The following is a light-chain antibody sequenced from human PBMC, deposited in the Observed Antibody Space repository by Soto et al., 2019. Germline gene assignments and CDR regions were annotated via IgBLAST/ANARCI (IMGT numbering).Light chain of an antibody. CDR2: DVN. CDR3: TSYASSSTHVV. V-gene: IGLV2-14*01. J-gene: IGLJ2*01. CDR1: SSDIGGYDF. Sequence: QSALTQPASVSGSPGQSINLSGTGTSSDIGGYDFVSWYQRYPGKAPKLIIYDVNNRPSGVSNRFSGSKSGNTASLTISGLQAEDEADYYCTSYASSSTHVVFGGGTKVTVL.